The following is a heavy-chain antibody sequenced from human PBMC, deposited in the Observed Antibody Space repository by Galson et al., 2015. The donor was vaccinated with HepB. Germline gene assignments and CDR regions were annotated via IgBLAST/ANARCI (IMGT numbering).Heavy chain of an antibody. CDR1: GGTFSSYA. J-gene: IGHJ5*02. Sequence: SVKVSCKASGGTFSSYAISWVRQAPGQGLEWMGGIIPIFGTANYAQKFQGRVTITADKSTSTAYMELSSLRSEDTAVYYCARDPYYYDSSGYYGAKWFWFDPWGQGTLVTVSS. CDR2: IIPIFGTA. V-gene: IGHV1-69*06. D-gene: IGHD3-22*01. CDR3: ARDPYYYDSSGYYGAKWFWFDP.